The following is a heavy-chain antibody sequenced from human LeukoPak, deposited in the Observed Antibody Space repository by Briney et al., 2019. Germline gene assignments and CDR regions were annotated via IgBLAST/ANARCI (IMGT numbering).Heavy chain of an antibody. D-gene: IGHD6-6*01. CDR2: MNPNSGNT. V-gene: IGHV1-8*03. CDR1: GYTFTSYD. J-gene: IGHJ4*02. Sequence: GASVKVSCKASGYTFTSYDINWVRQATGQGLEWMGWMNPNSGNTGYAQKFQGRVTITRNTSISTAYMELNSLRAEDTAVYYCAKDRDSSSYGLFGYWGQGTLVTVSS. CDR3: AKDRDSSSYGLFGY.